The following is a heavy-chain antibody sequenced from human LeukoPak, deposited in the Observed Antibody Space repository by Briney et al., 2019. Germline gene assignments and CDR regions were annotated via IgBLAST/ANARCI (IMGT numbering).Heavy chain of an antibody. Sequence: ASETLSLTCAVYGGSFSGYYWSWIRQPPGKGLEWIGEINHSGSTNYNPSLKSRVTISVDTSKNQFSLNLSSVTAADTAVYFCAGAPHFFDTSGSRYYFDYWGQGALVTVSS. J-gene: IGHJ4*02. CDR1: GGSFSGYY. CDR3: AGAPHFFDTSGSRYYFDY. V-gene: IGHV4-34*01. CDR2: INHSGST. D-gene: IGHD3-22*01.